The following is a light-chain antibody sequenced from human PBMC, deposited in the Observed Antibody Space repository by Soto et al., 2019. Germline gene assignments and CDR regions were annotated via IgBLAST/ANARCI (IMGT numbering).Light chain of an antibody. CDR3: QQRSNWPVT. CDR2: GAS. J-gene: IGKJ5*01. V-gene: IGKV3D-20*02. CDR1: QSVTVNS. Sequence: EILLTQSPSTLSLSPGEGVTLSCRASQSVTVNSLAWYQQKRGQAPRFLIYGASSRATGIPDRFSGSGSGTDFTLTISSLEPEDFAVYYCQQRSNWPVTFGQGTRLEIK.